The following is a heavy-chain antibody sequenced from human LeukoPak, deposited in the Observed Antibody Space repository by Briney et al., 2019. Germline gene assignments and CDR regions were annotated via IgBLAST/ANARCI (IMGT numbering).Heavy chain of an antibody. D-gene: IGHD4-23*01. CDR3: AKGGNYGGNSRLNY. J-gene: IGHJ4*02. Sequence: GGSLRLSCAASGFTFDDYAMHWVRQGPGKGLEWVSLISGDGGSTHYADSVKGRFTISRDNSKNSLYLQMNSLRTEDTALYYCAKGGNYGGNSRLNYWGQGTLVTVSS. CDR1: GFTFDDYA. CDR2: ISGDGGST. V-gene: IGHV3-43*02.